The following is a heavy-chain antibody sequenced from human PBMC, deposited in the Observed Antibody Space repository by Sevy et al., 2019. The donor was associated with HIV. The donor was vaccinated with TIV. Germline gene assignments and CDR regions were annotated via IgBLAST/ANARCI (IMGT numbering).Heavy chain of an antibody. Sequence: ASVKVSCKASGYTFTGYYMQWVRQAPGQGLEWMGWINPNSGGTNYAQKFQGRVTMTRDTSISTAYMELGRLRSDDAAVYYCARGITGTPRLPHCDYWGPGTLVTVSS. V-gene: IGHV1-2*02. CDR1: GYTFTGYY. J-gene: IGHJ4*02. CDR3: ARGITGTPRLPHCDY. D-gene: IGHD1-20*01. CDR2: INPNSGGT.